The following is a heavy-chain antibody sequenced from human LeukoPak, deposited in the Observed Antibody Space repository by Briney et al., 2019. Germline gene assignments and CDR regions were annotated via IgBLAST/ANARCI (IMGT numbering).Heavy chain of an antibody. D-gene: IGHD6-13*01. Sequence: GGSLRLSCAASGITFSSYGMSWVRQAPGKGLEWVSSISSTGGTTYYADSVKGRFTISRDNSKNTLYLQMNSLRAEDTAVYYCAKESSRRGDDYWGQGTLVTVSS. J-gene: IGHJ4*02. CDR2: ISSTGGTT. V-gene: IGHV3-23*01. CDR3: AKESSRRGDDY. CDR1: GITFSSYG.